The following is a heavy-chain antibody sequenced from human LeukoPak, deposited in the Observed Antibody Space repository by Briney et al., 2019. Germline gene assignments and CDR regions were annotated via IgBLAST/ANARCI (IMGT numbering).Heavy chain of an antibody. CDR1: GFTFSSYG. Sequence: GGSLRLSCAASGFTFSSYGMNWVRQAPGKGLEWVAVIWYDGSNNYYADSVKGRFTISRDNSKNTLYLQMNSLRAEDTAVYYCAREGSMVANFDYWGQGTLVTVSS. J-gene: IGHJ4*02. V-gene: IGHV3-33*01. D-gene: IGHD5-12*01. CDR2: IWYDGSNN. CDR3: AREGSMVANFDY.